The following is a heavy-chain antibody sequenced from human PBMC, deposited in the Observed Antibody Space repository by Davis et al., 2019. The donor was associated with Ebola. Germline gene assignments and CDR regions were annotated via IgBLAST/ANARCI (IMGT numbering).Heavy chain of an antibody. D-gene: IGHD3-3*01. Sequence: GGSLRLSCAASGFTFSSYSMNWVRQAPGKGLEWVSYSSSSSSTIYYADSVKGRFTISRDNAKNSLYLQMNSLRDEDTAVYYCARDSWTYYDFWSGSTFRYWGQGTLVTVSS. CDR1: GFTFSSYS. V-gene: IGHV3-48*02. CDR2: SSSSSSTI. CDR3: ARDSWTYYDFWSGSTFRY. J-gene: IGHJ4*02.